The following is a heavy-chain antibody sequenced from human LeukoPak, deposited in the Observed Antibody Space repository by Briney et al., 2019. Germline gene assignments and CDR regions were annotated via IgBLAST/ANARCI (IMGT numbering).Heavy chain of an antibody. Sequence: PSQTLSLTCTVSGGSISSGGYYWSWIRQHPGKGLEWIGYIYYSGSTYYNPSLKSRVTISVDTSKNQFSLKLSSVTAADTAVHYCARGVRKVVRGVIINWFDPWGQGTLVTVSP. J-gene: IGHJ5*02. CDR2: IYYSGST. CDR3: ARGVRKVVRGVIINWFDP. V-gene: IGHV4-31*03. CDR1: GGSISSGGYY. D-gene: IGHD3-10*01.